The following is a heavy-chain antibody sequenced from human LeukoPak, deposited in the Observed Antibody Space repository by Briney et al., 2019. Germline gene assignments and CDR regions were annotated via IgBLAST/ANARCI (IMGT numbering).Heavy chain of an antibody. J-gene: IGHJ4*02. CDR2: ISTSSSYI. D-gene: IGHD3-10*01. Sequence: PGGSLRLSCAASGFTFSSYAMSWVRQAPGKGLEWVSSISTSSSYISYADSVKGRFTISRDNAKNSLYLQMNSLRAEDTAVYYCASAHYGSGSYVIDYWGQGALVTVSS. V-gene: IGHV3-21*01. CDR1: GFTFSSYA. CDR3: ASAHYGSGSYVIDY.